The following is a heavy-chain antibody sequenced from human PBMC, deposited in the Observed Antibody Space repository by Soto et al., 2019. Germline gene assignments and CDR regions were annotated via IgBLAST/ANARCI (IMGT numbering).Heavy chain of an antibody. Sequence: QVQLVQSGAEVKKPGSSVKVSCKASGGTFSSYAISWVRQAPGQGLEWMGGIIPIFGTANYAQKFQGRVTITADESTSTAYMELSSLRSEDTAVYHCARHIAAAGTYYYYGMDVWGQGTTVTVSS. V-gene: IGHV1-69*01. CDR3: ARHIAAAGTYYYYGMDV. CDR2: IIPIFGTA. CDR1: GGTFSSYA. D-gene: IGHD6-13*01. J-gene: IGHJ6*02.